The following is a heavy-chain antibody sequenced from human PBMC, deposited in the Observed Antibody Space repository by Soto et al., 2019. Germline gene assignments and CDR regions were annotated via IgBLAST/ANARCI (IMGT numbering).Heavy chain of an antibody. CDR2: ITSDTKTI. J-gene: IGHJ4*02. Sequence: EVQLVESGGNLVQRGGSLRLSCVASGFTFSVYSMNWVRQAPGKGLEWFSYITSDTKTIKYEDSVKGRFTISRDNAKNSVYLQMNSLRDEDTALYYCARSVEGHFDYWGEGTVVTVSS. D-gene: IGHD6-19*01. CDR1: GFTFSVYS. CDR3: ARSVEGHFDY. V-gene: IGHV3-48*02.